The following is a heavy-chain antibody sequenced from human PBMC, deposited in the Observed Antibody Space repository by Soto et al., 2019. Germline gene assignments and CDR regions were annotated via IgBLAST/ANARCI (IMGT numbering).Heavy chain of an antibody. Sequence: QVQLVESGGGVVQPGRSLRLPCAASGFTFSSYGMHCVRQAPGTGLEWVAVISYVGSNVYYADSLKGRCTISRDNSTNTMDLQMSSLRSEDTAVSYCAKDYMAVTTLPFSGMDVWGQGTAVTVSS. V-gene: IGHV3-30*18. CDR1: GFTFSSYG. D-gene: IGHD4-4*01. J-gene: IGHJ6*02. CDR2: ISYVGSNV. CDR3: AKDYMAVTTLPFSGMDV.